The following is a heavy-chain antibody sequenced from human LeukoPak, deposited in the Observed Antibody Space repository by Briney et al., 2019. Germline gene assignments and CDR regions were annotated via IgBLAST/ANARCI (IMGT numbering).Heavy chain of an antibody. D-gene: IGHD2-2*01. CDR1: GYTFTGYY. CDR2: INPNSGGT. V-gene: IGHV1-2*02. CDR3: AREGGDCSSTSCYDY. Sequence: ASVKVSCKASGYTFTGYYMHWVRQAPGQGLEWMGWINPNSGGTNYAQKFQGRVTMTRDTSISTAYMELSRLRSDDTAVYYCAREGGDCSSTSCYDYWGRGTLVTVSS. J-gene: IGHJ4*02.